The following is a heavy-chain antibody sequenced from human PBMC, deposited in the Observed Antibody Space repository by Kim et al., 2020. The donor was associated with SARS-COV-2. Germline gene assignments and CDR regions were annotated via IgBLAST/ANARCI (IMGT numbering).Heavy chain of an antibody. V-gene: IGHV4-4*07. CDR3: ARDRIAAAGYWYFDL. Sequence: PALTGRVTMSVETAKNQFSLKLSSVTAADTAVYYCARDRIAAAGYWYFDLWGRGTLVTVSS. J-gene: IGHJ2*01. D-gene: IGHD6-13*01.